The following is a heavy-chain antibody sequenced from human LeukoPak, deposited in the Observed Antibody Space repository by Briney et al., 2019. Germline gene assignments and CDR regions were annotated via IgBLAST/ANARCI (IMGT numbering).Heavy chain of an antibody. CDR2: IHFDGSTK. V-gene: IGHV3-30*02. D-gene: IGHD2-2*01. CDR1: GFTFSSYA. Sequence: SGGSLRLSCAASGFTFSSYAMHWVRQAPGKGLEWVAFIHFDGSTKYSGDSVKGRFTVSRDNSRNTLYLQMNSVRPEDTAVYYCAKDQCTRTSCDGYPGYWGQGTLVTVSS. CDR3: AKDQCTRTSCDGYPGY. J-gene: IGHJ4*02.